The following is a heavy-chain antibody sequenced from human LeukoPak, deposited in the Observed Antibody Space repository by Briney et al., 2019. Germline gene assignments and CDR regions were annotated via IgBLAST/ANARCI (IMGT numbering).Heavy chain of an antibody. J-gene: IGHJ4*02. CDR1: GFTFSSYE. CDR3: ANDCSGSSCYSFDY. D-gene: IGHD2-2*01. CDR2: ISSSGSTI. V-gene: IGHV3-48*03. Sequence: GGSLRLSCAASGFTFSSYEMNWVRQAPGKGLEWVSYISSSGSTIYYADSVKGRFTISRDNAKNSLYLQMNSLRAEDTAVYYCANDCSGSSCYSFDYWGQGTLVTVSS.